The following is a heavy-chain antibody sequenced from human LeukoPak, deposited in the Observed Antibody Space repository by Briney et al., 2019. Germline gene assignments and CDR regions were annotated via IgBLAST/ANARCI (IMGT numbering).Heavy chain of an antibody. J-gene: IGHJ6*02. CDR2: ISSSSSYI. CDR1: GFTFSNYK. V-gene: IGHV3-21*01. D-gene: IGHD2-2*01. CDR3: ARERLVVVGDAYYYYGMDV. Sequence: GGSLRLSCSASGFTFSNYKMNWVRQAPGKGLEWVSSISSSSSYIYYADSMKGRFTISRDNAENSLFLQMNSLRAEDTAVYYCARERLVVVGDAYYYYGMDVWGQGTTVAVSS.